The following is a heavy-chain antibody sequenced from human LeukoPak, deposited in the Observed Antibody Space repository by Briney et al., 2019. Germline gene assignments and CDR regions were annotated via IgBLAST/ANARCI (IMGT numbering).Heavy chain of an antibody. D-gene: IGHD5-24*01. CDR2: ISYSGST. CDR1: GASITTYY. J-gene: IGHJ4*02. CDR3: ARGSGYNYY. V-gene: IGHV4-59*01. Sequence: SETLSLTCTVSGASITTYYWSWLRQPPGRGLEWIGYISYSGSTNYNPSLKSRVTLSVDTSKNQFSLNLSSVDAADTAVYYCARGSGYNYYWGQGTLVTVSS.